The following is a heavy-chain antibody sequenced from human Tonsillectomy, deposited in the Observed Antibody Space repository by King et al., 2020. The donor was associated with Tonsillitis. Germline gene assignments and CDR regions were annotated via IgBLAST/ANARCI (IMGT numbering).Heavy chain of an antibody. CDR3: ARASLGELSLRVDY. CDR2: ISYDGSNK. Sequence: VQLVESGGGVVQPGKSLRLSCAASGFTFSSYAMYWVRQAPGKGLEWVAVISYDGSNKYYADSVKGRFTISRDNSKNTLYLQMNSLRAEDTAVYYCARASLGELSLRVDYWGQGNLVTVSS. CDR1: GFTFSSYA. J-gene: IGHJ4*02. V-gene: IGHV3-30*04. D-gene: IGHD3-16*02.